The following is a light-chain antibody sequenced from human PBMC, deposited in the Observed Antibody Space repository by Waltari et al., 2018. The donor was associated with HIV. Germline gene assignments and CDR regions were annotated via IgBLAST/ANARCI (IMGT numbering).Light chain of an antibody. CDR3: QQYGGTPYT. CDR1: QRISSAY. Sequence: ENVLTQSPATVSLFPGERATLSCSANQRISSAYLACYQQTPHQLPRLLICGTSNRAAVIPDWFSSRSSAAFFKLTSNRQYPEDSADYYWQQYGGTPYTFGRGTKLDIK. J-gene: IGKJ2*01. CDR2: GTS. V-gene: IGKV3-20*01.